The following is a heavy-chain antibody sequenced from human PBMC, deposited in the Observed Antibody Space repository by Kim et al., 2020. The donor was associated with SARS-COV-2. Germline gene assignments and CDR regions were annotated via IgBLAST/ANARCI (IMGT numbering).Heavy chain of an antibody. J-gene: IGHJ4*02. D-gene: IGHD5-12*01. V-gene: IGHV3-33*06. CDR3: AKDGGYSGYDFDY. Sequence: YADSVKGRFTISRDNSKNTLYLQMNSLRAEDTAVYYCAKDGGYSGYDFDYWGQGTLVTVSS.